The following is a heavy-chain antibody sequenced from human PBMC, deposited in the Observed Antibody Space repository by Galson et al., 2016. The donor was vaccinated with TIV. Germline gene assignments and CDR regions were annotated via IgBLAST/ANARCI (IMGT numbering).Heavy chain of an antibody. CDR3: ARTAYCDGDCRQVGFDY. D-gene: IGHD2-21*01. J-gene: IGHJ4*02. Sequence: LSLTCTVSAASVSGGSYFWTWIPQPAGKGLEWIGRIYTSGNTNYNPSLKSRVTISVDTSNNQFSLRLTSVTAADTGVYYCARTAYCDGDCRQVGFDYWGQGTLVTSSS. V-gene: IGHV4-61*02. CDR1: AASVSGGSYF. CDR2: IYTSGNT.